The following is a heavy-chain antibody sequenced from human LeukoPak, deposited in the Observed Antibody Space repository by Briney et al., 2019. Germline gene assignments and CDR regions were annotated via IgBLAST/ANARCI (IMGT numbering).Heavy chain of an antibody. Sequence: GGSLRLSCAASGFTFSSYAMSWVRQAPGKGLEWVSAISGSGGSTYYADSVKGRFTISRDNSKNTLYLQMNSLRAEDTAVYYCARADSGSYFTHFDYWGQGTLVTVSS. D-gene: IGHD1-26*01. J-gene: IGHJ4*02. CDR3: ARADSGSYFTHFDY. V-gene: IGHV3-23*01. CDR2: ISGSGGST. CDR1: GFTFSSYA.